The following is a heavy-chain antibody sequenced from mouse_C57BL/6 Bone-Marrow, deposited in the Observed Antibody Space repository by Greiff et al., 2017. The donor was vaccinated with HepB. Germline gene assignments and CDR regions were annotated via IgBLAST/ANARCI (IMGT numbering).Heavy chain of an antibody. J-gene: IGHJ3*01. CDR2: ISNGGGST. CDR3: ARHGTGAY. D-gene: IGHD4-1*01. Sequence: EVQVVESGGGLVQPGGSLKLSCAASGFTFSDYYMYWVRQTPEKRLEWVAYISNGGGSTYYPDTVKGRFTISRDNAKNTLYLQMSRLKSEDTAMYYCARHGTGAYWGQGTLVTVSA. CDR1: GFTFSDYY. V-gene: IGHV5-12*01.